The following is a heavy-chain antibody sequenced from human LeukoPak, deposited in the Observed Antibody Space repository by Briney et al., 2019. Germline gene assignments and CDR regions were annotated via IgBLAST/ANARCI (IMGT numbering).Heavy chain of an antibody. Sequence: ASVKVSCKASGYTFTSYGISWVRQAPGQGLEWMGWISAYNGNTNYAQKLQGRVTMTTDTSTSTAYMELRSLRSDDTAVYYCARDPAFCYSGSYGGCYFDYWGQGTLVTVSS. CDR1: GYTFTSYG. D-gene: IGHD1-26*01. J-gene: IGHJ4*02. V-gene: IGHV1-18*01. CDR2: ISAYNGNT. CDR3: ARDPAFCYSGSYGGCYFDY.